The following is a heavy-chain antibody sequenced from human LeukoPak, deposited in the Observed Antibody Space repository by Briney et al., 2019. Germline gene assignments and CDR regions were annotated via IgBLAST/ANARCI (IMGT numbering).Heavy chain of an antibody. V-gene: IGHV4-4*07. D-gene: IGHD3-10*01. CDR1: GGSISSYY. Sequence: SETLSLTCTVSGGSISSYYWSWIRQPAGKGLEWIGRIYTSGSTNYNPSLKSRVTMSVDTSKNQFSLKLSSMTAADTAVYYCAREFAYYYGSGSYTWFDPWGQGTLVTVSS. CDR3: AREFAYYYGSGSYTWFDP. CDR2: IYTSGST. J-gene: IGHJ5*02.